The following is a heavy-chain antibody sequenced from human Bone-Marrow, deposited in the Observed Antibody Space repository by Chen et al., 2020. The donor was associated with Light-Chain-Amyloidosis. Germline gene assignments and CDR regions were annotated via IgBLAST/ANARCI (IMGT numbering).Heavy chain of an antibody. D-gene: IGHD5-12*01. Sequence: EVQLVESGGDLVQPGGSLRPSCAASGFPFSNYAMTWVRQAPGKGLVWVSTISYSGANIYYADSVKGRFTISRDNSRNTLSLQMNSLRAEDTAVYYCAKWLLIQSRSSVDYWGQGTLVTVSS. CDR3: AKWLLIQSRSSVDY. CDR2: ISYSGANI. V-gene: IGHV3-23*04. J-gene: IGHJ4*02. CDR1: GFPFSNYA.